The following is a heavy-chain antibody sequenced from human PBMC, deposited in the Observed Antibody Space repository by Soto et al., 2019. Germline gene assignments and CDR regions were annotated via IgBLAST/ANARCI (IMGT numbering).Heavy chain of an antibody. Sequence: VQLQDSGPGLVKPSQTLSLTCTVSGGSIRSGGYFWSWVRQQPGKGLEWIGHIYYRGGTSYNPSLESRVAMSVDTSKNEFTLKVNSVTAADTAIYYCARFAKEENQKLESWYAFDFWGRGTLVTVSS. CDR3: ARFAKEENQKLESWYAFDF. D-gene: IGHD6-13*01. CDR2: IYYRGGT. CDR1: GGSIRSGGYF. V-gene: IGHV4-31*03. J-gene: IGHJ4*02.